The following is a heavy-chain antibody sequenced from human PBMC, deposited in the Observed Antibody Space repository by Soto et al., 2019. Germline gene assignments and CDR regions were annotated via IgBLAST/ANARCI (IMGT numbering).Heavy chain of an antibody. D-gene: IGHD3-22*01. CDR2: TYYRSKWYN. Sequence: SQTLSLTCAISGDSVSSNSAALNWIRQAPSKGLEWLGRTYYRSKWYNHYAVSVKSRITVNPDTSKNQFSLQLNSVTPEYTAVYYCARSGPGGYIDYWGQGTLVTASS. J-gene: IGHJ4*02. CDR3: ARSGPGGYIDY. V-gene: IGHV6-1*01. CDR1: GDSVSSNSAA.